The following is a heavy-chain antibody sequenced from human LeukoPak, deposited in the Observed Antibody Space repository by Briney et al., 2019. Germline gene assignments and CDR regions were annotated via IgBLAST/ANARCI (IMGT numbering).Heavy chain of an antibody. Sequence: SETLSLTCTVSGGSISSYYWSWIRQPPGKGLEWIGYIYYSGSTNYNPSLKSRVTISVDTSKNQFSLKLSSVTAADTAVYYCAREDGDYEYNWFEPWGQGALVTVSS. CDR3: AREDGDYEYNWFEP. J-gene: IGHJ5*02. D-gene: IGHD4-17*01. CDR1: GGSISSYY. V-gene: IGHV4-59*01. CDR2: IYYSGST.